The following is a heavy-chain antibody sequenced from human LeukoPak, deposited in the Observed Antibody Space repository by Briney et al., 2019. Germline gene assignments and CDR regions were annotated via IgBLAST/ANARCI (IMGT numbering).Heavy chain of an antibody. J-gene: IGHJ3*02. CDR2: IYSDDST. CDR3: ARGGYSGYDRDAFDI. V-gene: IGHV3-53*04. Sequence: PGGSLRLSCAASGFTVSSNYMSWVRQAPGKGLKWVSVIYSDDSTYYADSVKGRFTISRHNSKNTLYLQMNSLRAEDTAVYYCARGGYSGYDRDAFDIWGQGTMVTVSS. D-gene: IGHD5-12*01. CDR1: GFTVSSNY.